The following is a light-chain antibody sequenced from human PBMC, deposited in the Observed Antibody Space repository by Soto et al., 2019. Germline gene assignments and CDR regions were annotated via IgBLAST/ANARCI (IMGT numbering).Light chain of an antibody. CDR3: HQRTGS. V-gene: IGKV3-11*01. J-gene: IGKJ4*01. CDR2: DAS. CDR1: QSVDTY. Sequence: EMVLTQSPATLSLSPGESATLSCRASQSVDTYLAWYQQIPGQAPRLLIYDASSRATGIPARFHGSGSGTDFTLTISSLEPEDFAVYYCHQRTGSFGGGTKVEI.